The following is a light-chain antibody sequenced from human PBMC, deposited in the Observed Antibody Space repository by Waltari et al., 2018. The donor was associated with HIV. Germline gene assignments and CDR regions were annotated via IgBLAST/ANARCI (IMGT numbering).Light chain of an antibody. J-gene: IGLJ2*01. CDR2: GVS. V-gene: IGLV2-23*02. Sequence: QSALTQPASVSGSPGQSITISGTGTSSDVGRYNLVSGCQKLPGKATKLMIYGVSKRPSGVSTRFSRSKSGNTASLTISGLQAEDEADYYCCSYAGSSTFGVFGGGTKLTVL. CDR1: SSDVGRYNL. CDR3: CSYAGSSTFGV.